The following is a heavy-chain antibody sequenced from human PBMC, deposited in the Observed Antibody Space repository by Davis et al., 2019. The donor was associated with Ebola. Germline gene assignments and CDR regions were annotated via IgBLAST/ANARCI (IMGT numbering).Heavy chain of an antibody. V-gene: IGHV3-21*01. D-gene: IGHD1-14*01. CDR2: ISSSSSYI. CDR3: ARDPEGWVGHGGIDY. CDR1: GFTFSSYS. J-gene: IGHJ4*02. Sequence: GESLKISCAASGFTFSSYSMNWVRQAPGKGLEWVSSISSSSSYIYYADSVKGRFTISRDNAKNSLYLQMNSLRAEDTAVYYCARDPEGWVGHGGIDYWGQGTLVTVSS.